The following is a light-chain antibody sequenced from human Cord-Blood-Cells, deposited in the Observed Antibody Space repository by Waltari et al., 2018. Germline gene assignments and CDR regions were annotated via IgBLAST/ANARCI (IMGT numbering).Light chain of an antibody. CDR1: SSDVGGYNY. CDR2: EVS. CDR3: SSYTSSSSFWV. Sequence: QSALTQPASVSGSPGQSITISCTGTSSDVGGYNYVSWYQQHPGKAPKLMIYEVSNRPSGVSKRFSGSKSGNPASLTISGLQAEDEADYYCSSYTSSSSFWVFGGGTKLTVL. V-gene: IGLV2-14*01. J-gene: IGLJ3*02.